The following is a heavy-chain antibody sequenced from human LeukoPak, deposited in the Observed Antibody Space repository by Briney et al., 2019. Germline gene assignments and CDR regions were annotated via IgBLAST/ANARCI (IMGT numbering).Heavy chain of an antibody. D-gene: IGHD3-10*01. V-gene: IGHV4-4*07. Sequence: SETLSLTCTVSGGSISSYYWSWIRQPAGKGLEWIGRIYTSGSTNYNPSLKSRVTMPVDTSKNQFSLKLSSVTAADTAVYYCARDSITMVRGVIISYYYGMDVWGQGTTVTVSS. CDR3: ARDSITMVRGVIISYYYGMDV. CDR1: GGSISSYY. CDR2: IYTSGST. J-gene: IGHJ6*02.